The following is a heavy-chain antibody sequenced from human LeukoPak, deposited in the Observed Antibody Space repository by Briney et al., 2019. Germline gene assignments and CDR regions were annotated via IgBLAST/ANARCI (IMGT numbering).Heavy chain of an antibody. D-gene: IGHD3-22*01. CDR2: IYSGGIT. CDR3: ARDGYYDSSGYRKHDGFDI. CDR1: GFTVSTNY. V-gene: IGHV3-66*01. J-gene: IGHJ3*02. Sequence: PGGSLRLSCAASGFTVSTNYMSWVRQAPGKGLEWVSLIYSGGITQYADSVKGRFTISRDNSKNTPYLQMTSLRAEDTAVYHCARDGYYDSSGYRKHDGFDIWGQGTLVTVSS.